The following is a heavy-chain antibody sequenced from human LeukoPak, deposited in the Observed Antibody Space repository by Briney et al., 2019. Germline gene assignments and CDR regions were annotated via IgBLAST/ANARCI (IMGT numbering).Heavy chain of an antibody. D-gene: IGHD3-22*01. CDR2: ISWNSADI. Sequence: GGSLRLSCAASGFTFDDYAIHWARQAPGKGLEWVSGISWNSADIGYAASVKGRFTISRDNAKNSVHLQMNSLTPEDTAFYYCARGSAAYYYDSSGSYFGYWGRGILVTVSS. CDR1: GFTFDDYA. CDR3: ARGSAAYYYDSSGSYFGY. J-gene: IGHJ4*02. V-gene: IGHV3-9*01.